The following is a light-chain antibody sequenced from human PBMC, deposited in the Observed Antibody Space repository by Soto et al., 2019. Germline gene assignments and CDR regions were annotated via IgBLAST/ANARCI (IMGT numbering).Light chain of an antibody. CDR3: QHYNSYPWT. CDR2: HAS. V-gene: IGKV1-5*01. CDR1: QTINNW. Sequence: DIQMTQSPSTLSASIGDRVTITCRASQTINNWLAWYQQKPGKAPNLLIYHASNLETGVPSRFSGSAFGTEFNLSISSLQPDDFATYYGQHYNSYPWTFGQGTKVEIK. J-gene: IGKJ1*01.